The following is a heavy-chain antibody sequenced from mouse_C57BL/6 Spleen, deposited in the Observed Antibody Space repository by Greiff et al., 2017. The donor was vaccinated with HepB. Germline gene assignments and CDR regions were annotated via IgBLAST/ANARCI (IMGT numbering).Heavy chain of an antibody. V-gene: IGHV1-55*01. CDR1: GYTFTSYW. J-gene: IGHJ4*01. CDR3: AIVFYCYGSFYAMDY. Sequence: QVQLQQSGAELVKPGASVKMSCKASGYTFTSYWITWVKQRPGQGLEWIGDIYPGSGSTNYNEKFKSKATLTVDTSSSTAYMQLSSLTSEDSAVFYCAIVFYCYGSFYAMDYWGQGTSVTVSS. D-gene: IGHD1-1*01. CDR2: IYPGSGST.